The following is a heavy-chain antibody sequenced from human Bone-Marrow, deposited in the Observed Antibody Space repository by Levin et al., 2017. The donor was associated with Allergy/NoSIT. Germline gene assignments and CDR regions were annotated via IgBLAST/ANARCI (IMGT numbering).Heavy chain of an antibody. D-gene: IGHD1-26*01. V-gene: IGHV3-48*02. J-gene: IGHJ4*02. CDR1: GFTFSSYS. CDR2: ISRTSNTI. CDR3: VRDQKWDVPHYFDS. Sequence: PGGSLRLSCAASGFTFSSYSMSWVRQAPGGGLEWLSYISRTSNTIYYADSVKGRFTISRDNAKNSLYLQMNSLRDEDTAVYYCVRDQKWDVPHYFDSWGQGTLVTVSS.